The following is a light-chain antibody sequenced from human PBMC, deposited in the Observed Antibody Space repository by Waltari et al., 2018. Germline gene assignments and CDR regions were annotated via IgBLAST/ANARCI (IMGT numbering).Light chain of an antibody. J-gene: IGKJ3*01. CDR3: QQNYNTPCT. Sequence: DIQMTQSPSSLSASVGDRVTITCRASQYIDNHLIWYQQKSGQAPKLLIYSTSNLHSGVPSRFRGSGSGTDFALTINNLQPEDFATYICQQNYNTPCTCGPGTKVDIK. V-gene: IGKV1-39*01. CDR1: QYIDNH. CDR2: STS.